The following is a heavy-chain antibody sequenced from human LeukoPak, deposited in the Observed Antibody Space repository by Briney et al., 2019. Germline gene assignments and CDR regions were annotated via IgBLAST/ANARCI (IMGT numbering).Heavy chain of an antibody. CDR2: ISGRGDNT. D-gene: IGHD3-10*01. J-gene: IGHJ3*02. CDR1: GFTFNSHA. CDR3: AKDKVPGPTLGDDAFDI. Sequence: GGSLRLSCVASGFTFNSHAMSWVRQAPGKGLEWVSVISGRGDNTFYADSVKGRFTISRDNSKNTLSLQMNSLRAEDTAVYYCAKDKVPGPTLGDDAFDIWGQGTMVTVSS. V-gene: IGHV3-23*01.